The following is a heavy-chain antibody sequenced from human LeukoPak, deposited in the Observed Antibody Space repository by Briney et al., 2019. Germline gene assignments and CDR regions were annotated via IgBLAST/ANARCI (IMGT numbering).Heavy chain of an antibody. CDR2: IKSKTDGGTT. CDR3: TAWSPSCYYYMDV. D-gene: IGHD2-15*01. Sequence: PGGSLRLSCAASGFTFSNAWMSWVRQAPGKGLEWVGRIKSKTDGGTTDYAAPVKGRFAISRDDSKNTLYLQMNSLKTEDTAVYYCTAWSPSCYYYMDVWGKGTTVTVSS. CDR1: GFTFSNAW. J-gene: IGHJ6*03. V-gene: IGHV3-15*01.